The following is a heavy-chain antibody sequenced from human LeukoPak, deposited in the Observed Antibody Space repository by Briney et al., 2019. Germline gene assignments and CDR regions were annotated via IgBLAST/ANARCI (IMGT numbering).Heavy chain of an antibody. V-gene: IGHV4-4*07. CDR2: IYTSGST. CDR3: ARGPPPDFDY. J-gene: IGHJ4*02. Sequence: PSETLSLTCTVSGGSISNYYWSWLRQPVGKGLEWIGRIYTSGSTDYNPSLKSRVTTSVDTSKNQFSVKLSSVTAADTAVYYCARGPPPDFDYWGQGTLVTVSS. CDR1: GGSISNYY.